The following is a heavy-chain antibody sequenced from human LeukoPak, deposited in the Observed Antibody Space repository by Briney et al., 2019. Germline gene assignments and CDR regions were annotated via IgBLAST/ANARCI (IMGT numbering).Heavy chain of an antibody. CDR2: IIPIFGTA. CDR3: ARDTVSYYYDSSGYPRFDP. CDR1: GGTFSSYA. Sequence: SVKVSCKASGGTFSSYAISWVRQAPGQGLEWMGGIIPIFGTANYAQKFQGGVTITADESTSTAYMELSSLRSEDTAVYYCARDTVSYYYDSSGYPRFDPWGQGTLVTVSS. D-gene: IGHD3-22*01. V-gene: IGHV1-69*01. J-gene: IGHJ5*02.